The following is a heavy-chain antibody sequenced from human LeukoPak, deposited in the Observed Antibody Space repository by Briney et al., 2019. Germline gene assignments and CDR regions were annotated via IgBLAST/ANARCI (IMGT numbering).Heavy chain of an antibody. CDR3: VRDKGGLLRVFDY. J-gene: IGHJ4*02. V-gene: IGHV3-7*01. CDR2: IRQDESEK. CDR1: GFIFSSHW. D-gene: IGHD3-10*01. Sequence: GGSLRLSCAASGFIFSSHWMSWIRQAPGKGLEWVANIRQDESEKFYVDSVKGRFTISRDNAKQSLYLQMDSLRAEDTAVYYCVRDKGGLLRVFDYWGQGTLVTVSS.